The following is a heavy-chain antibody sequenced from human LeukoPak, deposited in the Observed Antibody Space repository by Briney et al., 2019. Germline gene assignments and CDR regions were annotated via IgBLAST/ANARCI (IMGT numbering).Heavy chain of an antibody. CDR1: GYTSANLA. CDR2: ISVYNGNT. Sequence: SGTAARKAAGYTSANLAITWERQVPGQGIEWMGWISVYNGNTNYAQNLPGRLSPTTDTPASTAYMEPTCVLCDRTAMYYCARTCSSSSCYMVHWGQGTLVTVSS. CDR3: ARTCSSSSCYMVH. V-gene: IGHV1-18*01. D-gene: IGHD2-2*02. J-gene: IGHJ4*02.